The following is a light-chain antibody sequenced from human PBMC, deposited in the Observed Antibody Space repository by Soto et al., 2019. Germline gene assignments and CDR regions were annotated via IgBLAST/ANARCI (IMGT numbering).Light chain of an antibody. CDR2: GAS. CDR3: QQHSHWPPWT. J-gene: IGKJ1*01. Sequence: EVVLTQSPATLSLSPGERATLSCRASENVRTFVDWYQQKPGQALRLLIYGASNRATGIPARFSGSGSGTDFTLTISNLEPEDFAVYYCQQHSHWPPWTFGQGTKVDIK. CDR1: ENVRTF. V-gene: IGKV3-11*01.